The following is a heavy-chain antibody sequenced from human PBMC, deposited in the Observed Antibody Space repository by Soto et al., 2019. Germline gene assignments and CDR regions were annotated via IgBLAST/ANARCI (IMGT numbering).Heavy chain of an antibody. CDR2: IWYDGSNK. D-gene: IGHD1-26*01. CDR3: AREGYYYWYFDL. CDR1: GFTFSSYG. J-gene: IGHJ2*01. Sequence: QVQLVESGGGVVQPGRSLRLSCAASGFTFSSYGMHWVRQAPGKGLEWVAVIWYDGSNKYYAESVKGRFTISRDNSKNTLYLQMNSLRAEDTAVYYCAREGYYYWYFDLWGRGTLVTVSS. V-gene: IGHV3-33*01.